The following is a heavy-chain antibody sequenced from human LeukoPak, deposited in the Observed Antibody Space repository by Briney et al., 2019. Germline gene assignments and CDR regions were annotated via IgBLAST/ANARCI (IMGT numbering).Heavy chain of an antibody. Sequence: SETLSLTCTVSGGSISSGGYYWSWIRPHPGKGLEWIGYIYYSGSTYYNPSLKSRVTISVDTSKNQLYLKLSSVTAADTAVYYCARGIDSDNWFDPWGQGTLVTVSS. CDR2: IYYSGST. V-gene: IGHV4-31*03. CDR1: GGSISSGGYY. CDR3: ARGIDSDNWFDP. D-gene: IGHD3-22*01. J-gene: IGHJ5*02.